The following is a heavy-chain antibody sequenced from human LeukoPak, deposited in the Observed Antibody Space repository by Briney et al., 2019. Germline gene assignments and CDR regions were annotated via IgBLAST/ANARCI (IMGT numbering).Heavy chain of an antibody. V-gene: IGHV4-38-2*01. J-gene: IGHJ4*02. CDR2: IYHSGST. CDR1: GYSISSGYY. D-gene: IGHD2-15*01. Sequence: SSETLSLTCAVSGYSISSGYYWGWIRQPPGKGLEWIGSIYHSGSTYYNPSLKSRVTISVDTSKNQFSLKLSSVTAADTAVYYCARPRFPVAIEYFDYWGQGTLVTVSS. CDR3: ARPRFPVAIEYFDY.